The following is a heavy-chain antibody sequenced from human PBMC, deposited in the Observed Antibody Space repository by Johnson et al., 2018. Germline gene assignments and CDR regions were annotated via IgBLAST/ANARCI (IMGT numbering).Heavy chain of an antibody. CDR3: AKDYSCSGSLSGYCDL. CDR1: GFTFDDYA. D-gene: IGHD3-10*02. CDR2: ISWNSGSI. V-gene: IGHV3-9*01. Sequence: EVQLVESGGGLVQPGRSLRLSCAASGFTFDDYAMHWVRQAPGKGLEWVSGISWNSGSIGYADSVKGRFTISRDNAKNSLYLQMNSLRAEDTALYYCAKDYSCSGSLSGYCDLGGRGTLVTVSS. J-gene: IGHJ2*01.